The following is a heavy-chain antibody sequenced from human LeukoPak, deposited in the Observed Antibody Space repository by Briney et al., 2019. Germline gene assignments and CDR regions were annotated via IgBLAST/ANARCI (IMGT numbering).Heavy chain of an antibody. CDR2: INPDNGNT. D-gene: IGHD3-9*01. CDR1: GYTFTSHG. CDR3: ARSGLRCFDWLLPDYFDY. Sequence: ASVKVSCKASGYTFTSHGISWVRQAPGQGLEWMGWINPDNGNTNYAQVLQGRVAMTTDPSTSTAYMELRSLRSDDTAVFYCARSGLRCFDWLLPDYFDYWGQGTLVTVSS. J-gene: IGHJ4*02. V-gene: IGHV1-18*04.